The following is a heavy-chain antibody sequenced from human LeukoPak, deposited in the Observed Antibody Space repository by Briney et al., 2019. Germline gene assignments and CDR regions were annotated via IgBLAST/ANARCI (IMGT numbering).Heavy chain of an antibody. CDR1: TFSSYA. CDR3: ARHKIWDGYGGLFDY. V-gene: IGHV4-39*01. J-gene: IGHJ4*02. D-gene: IGHD4-23*01. CDR2: IYYSGTT. Sequence: TFSSYAMSWVRQSPGKGLEWIGTIYYSGTTYYNPSLKSRVTISVDTSKNHFSLKLSSVTAADTAMYYCARHKIWDGYGGLFDYWGQGTLVTVSS.